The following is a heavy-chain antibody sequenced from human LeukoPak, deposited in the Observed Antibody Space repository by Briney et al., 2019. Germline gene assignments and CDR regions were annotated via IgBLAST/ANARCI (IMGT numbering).Heavy chain of an antibody. CDR1: GYTFPNYA. J-gene: IGHJ3*02. D-gene: IGHD1-26*01. Sequence: ASVKVSCKTSGYTFPNYAIYWVRQAPGQRLEWMGWINAGNGNTKYSQNFQGRVTITRDTSATTAYMELRSLRSDDTAVYYCARDIMRELPDAFDIWGQGTMVTVSS. CDR2: INAGNGNT. V-gene: IGHV1-3*01. CDR3: ARDIMRELPDAFDI.